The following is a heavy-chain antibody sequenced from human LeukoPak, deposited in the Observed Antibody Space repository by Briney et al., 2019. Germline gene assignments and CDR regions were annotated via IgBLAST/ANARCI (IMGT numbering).Heavy chain of an antibody. V-gene: IGHV3-30-3*01. Sequence: PGRSLRLSCAASGFTFSSYAMHWVRQAPGKGLEGVVVISYDGSNKYYADSVKGRFTISRDNSKNTLYLQMNSLRGEDTAVYYCAKVGFTSEWLGISGYYFDYWGQGTLVTVSS. CDR2: ISYDGSNK. CDR1: GFTFSSYA. D-gene: IGHD3-3*01. J-gene: IGHJ4*02. CDR3: AKVGFTSEWLGISGYYFDY.